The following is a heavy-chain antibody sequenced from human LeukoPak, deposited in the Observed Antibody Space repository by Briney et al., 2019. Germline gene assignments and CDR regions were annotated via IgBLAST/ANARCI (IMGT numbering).Heavy chain of an antibody. Sequence: SVKVSCKASGYTFTSYDINWVRQAPGQGLEWMGGIIPIFGTANYAQKFQGRVTITADKSTSTAYMELSSLRSEDTAVYYCARAHSYGPSAHMDVWGKGTTVTVSS. V-gene: IGHV1-69*06. J-gene: IGHJ6*03. CDR3: ARAHSYGPSAHMDV. CDR1: GYTFTSYD. D-gene: IGHD5-18*01. CDR2: IIPIFGTA.